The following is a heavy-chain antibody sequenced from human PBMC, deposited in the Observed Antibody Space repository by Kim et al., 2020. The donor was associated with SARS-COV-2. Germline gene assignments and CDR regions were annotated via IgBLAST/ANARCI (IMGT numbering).Heavy chain of an antibody. J-gene: IGHJ6*02. CDR2: IYYSGST. CDR1: GGSISSSSYY. Sequence: SETLSLTCTVSGGSISSSSYYWGWIRQPPGKGLEWIGSIYYSGSTYYNPSLKSRVTISVDTSKNQFSLKLSSVTAADTAVYYCARSSRASYYYYGMDVWGQGTTVTVSS. V-gene: IGHV4-39*01. CDR3: ARSSRASYYYYGMDV.